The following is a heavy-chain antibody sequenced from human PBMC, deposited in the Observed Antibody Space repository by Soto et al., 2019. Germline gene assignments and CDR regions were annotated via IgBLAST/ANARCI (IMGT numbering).Heavy chain of an antibody. CDR2: IYYSGST. V-gene: IGHV4-30-4*01. CDR1: GGSISSGDYY. CDR3: ARVGGFGATTIDY. Sequence: QVQLQESGPGLVKPSQTLSLTCTVSGGSISSGDYYWSWIRQPPGKGLEWIGYIYYSGSTYYNPSLKSRVTTSVDTSKNQFSLKPSSVTAADTAVYYCARVGGFGATTIDYWGQGTLVTVSS. J-gene: IGHJ4*02. D-gene: IGHD3-10*01.